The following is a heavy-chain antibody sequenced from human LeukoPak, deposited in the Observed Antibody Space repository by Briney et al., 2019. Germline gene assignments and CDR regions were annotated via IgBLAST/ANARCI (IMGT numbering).Heavy chain of an antibody. J-gene: IGHJ4*02. D-gene: IGHD5-24*01. Sequence: GGSLRLSCAASGFGFSGYGMHWVRQAPGKGLEWVAFIGYNGRSTKYADSVEGRFTISRDNSKNILYLQMNSLTAGDTAMYYCVSAPWLDGYNYYHFDYWGQGTLVTVSS. V-gene: IGHV3-30*02. CDR2: IGYNGRST. CDR1: GFGFSGYG. CDR3: VSAPWLDGYNYYHFDY.